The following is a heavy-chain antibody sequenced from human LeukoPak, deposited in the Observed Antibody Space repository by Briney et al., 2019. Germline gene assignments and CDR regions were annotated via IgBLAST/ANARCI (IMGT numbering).Heavy chain of an antibody. Sequence: PGGSLRLSCAASGFIFDDYGMSWVRQAPGKGLEWVSFIYSDNTHYSDSVKGRFTISRDNSKNTLYLQMNSLRAEDTAVYYCARRAGAYSHPYDYWGQGTLVTVSS. J-gene: IGHJ4*02. CDR3: ARRAGAYSHPYDY. V-gene: IGHV3-53*01. CDR1: GFIFDDYG. CDR2: IYSDNT. D-gene: IGHD4/OR15-4a*01.